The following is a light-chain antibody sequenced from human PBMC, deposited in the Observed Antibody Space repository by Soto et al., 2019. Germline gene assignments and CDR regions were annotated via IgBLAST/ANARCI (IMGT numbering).Light chain of an antibody. CDR2: KAS. CDR3: QQYYNYWT. V-gene: IGKV1-5*03. Sequence: DIQMTQSPSTLSASVGDRVTITCRASQSISSWLAWYQQKPGKAPKLLIYKASSLESGVPSRFSGSGSGTEFTLTISSLQPDDFATYYCQQYYNYWTFGQGTKVAIK. J-gene: IGKJ1*01. CDR1: QSISSW.